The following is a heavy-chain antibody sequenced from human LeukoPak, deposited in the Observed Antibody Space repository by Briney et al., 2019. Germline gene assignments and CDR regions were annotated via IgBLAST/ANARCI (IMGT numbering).Heavy chain of an antibody. Sequence: PSETLSLTCTVSGGSISSYNWNWIRQPAGKGLEWIGRIYSSGTTFYNPSLQSRVTISVDTSKKQFSLKLTSVTAADTAVYYCARYGGSGWVIDNWGQGTLVTVSS. V-gene: IGHV4-4*07. J-gene: IGHJ4*02. CDR3: ARYGGSGWVIDN. D-gene: IGHD6-19*01. CDR2: IYSSGTT. CDR1: GGSISSYN.